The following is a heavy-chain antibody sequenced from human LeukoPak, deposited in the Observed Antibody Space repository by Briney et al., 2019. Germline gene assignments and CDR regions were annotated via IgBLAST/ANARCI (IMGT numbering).Heavy chain of an antibody. CDR2: ISSTGSV. V-gene: IGHV3-69-1*01. CDR3: ARVFWSGPSGWGVAFDL. D-gene: IGHD3-3*01. J-gene: IGHJ3*01. CDR1: GFTFSAHS. Sequence: GGSLRLPCAGSGFTFSAHSMNWVRHAPGRPPEWLSYISSTGSVYYAPSVQGRFAISRDNARDSLFLQMSGLTGEDTAVYYCARVFWSGPSGWGVAFDLWGQGTMVTVSS.